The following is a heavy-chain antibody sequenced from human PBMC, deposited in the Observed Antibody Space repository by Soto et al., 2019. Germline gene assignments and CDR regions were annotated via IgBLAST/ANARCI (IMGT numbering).Heavy chain of an antibody. V-gene: IGHV4-34*01. CDR2: INHSGST. Sequence: SETLSLTCAVYGGSFSGYYWTWIRQPPGTGLEWIGEINHSGSTNYNPSLKSRVTISVDTSKNQFSLKLSSVTAADTAVYYCARHNREYSSSFRGPFGLWGRG. D-gene: IGHD6-13*01. CDR1: GGSFSGYY. CDR3: ARHNREYSSSFRGPFGL. J-gene: IGHJ2*01.